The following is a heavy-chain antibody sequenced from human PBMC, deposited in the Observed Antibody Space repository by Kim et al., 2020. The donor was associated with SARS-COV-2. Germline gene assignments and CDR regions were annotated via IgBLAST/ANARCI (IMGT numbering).Heavy chain of an antibody. Sequence: GGSLRLSCAASGFTFSSYGMHWVRQAPGKGLEWVAVISYDGSNKYYADSVKGRFTISRDNSKNTLYLQMNSLRAEDTAVYYCAKDYGESNAYGMDVWGQG. CDR3: AKDYGESNAYGMDV. D-gene: IGHD3-10*01. J-gene: IGHJ6*02. V-gene: IGHV3-30*18. CDR1: GFTFSSYG. CDR2: ISYDGSNK.